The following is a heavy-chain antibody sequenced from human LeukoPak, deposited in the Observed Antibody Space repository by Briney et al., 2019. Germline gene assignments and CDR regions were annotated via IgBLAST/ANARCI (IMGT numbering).Heavy chain of an antibody. J-gene: IGHJ4*02. Sequence: TSETLSLTCTVSDYSISSGYYWGWIRQPPGKGLEWIGSIYHSGSTYYNPSLKSRVTISIDTSKNQFSLKLNSVTAADTAVYYCARSPVDGNYFTFDYWGQGTLVTVSS. CDR1: DYSISSGYY. V-gene: IGHV4-38-2*02. CDR2: IYHSGST. CDR3: ARSPVDGNYFTFDY. D-gene: IGHD1-26*01.